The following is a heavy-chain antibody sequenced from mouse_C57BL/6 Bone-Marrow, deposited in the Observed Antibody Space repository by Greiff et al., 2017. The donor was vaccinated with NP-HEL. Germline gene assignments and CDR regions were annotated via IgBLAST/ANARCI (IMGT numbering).Heavy chain of an antibody. CDR2: ISSGSSTI. Sequence: EVQLVESGGGLVKPGGSLKLSCAASGFTFSDYGMHWVRQAPEKGLEWVAYISSGSSTIYYAATVKGRFTISRDNAKNTLFLQMTSLRSEDTAMYDCAREDLSYYDYDGGNGYWGQGTTLTVSS. CDR1: GFTFSDYG. J-gene: IGHJ2*01. CDR3: AREDLSYYDYDGGNGY. V-gene: IGHV5-17*01. D-gene: IGHD2-4*01.